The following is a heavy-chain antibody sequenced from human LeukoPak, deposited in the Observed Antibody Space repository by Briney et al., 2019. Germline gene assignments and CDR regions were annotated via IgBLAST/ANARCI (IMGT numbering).Heavy chain of an antibody. J-gene: IGHJ4*02. V-gene: IGHV3-53*01. CDR2: IYSGGST. CDR1: GFTVSSNY. CDR3: ARDFIRCSGGSCRYYFDY. D-gene: IGHD2-15*01. Sequence: GGSLRLSCAASGFTVSSNYMSWVRQAPGKGLEWVLVIYSGGSTYYADSVKGRFTISRDNSKNTLYLQMNSLRAEDTAVYYCARDFIRCSGGSCRYYFDYWGQGTLVTVSS.